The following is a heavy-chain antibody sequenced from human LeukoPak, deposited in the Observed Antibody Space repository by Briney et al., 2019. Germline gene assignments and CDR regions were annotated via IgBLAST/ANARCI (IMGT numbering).Heavy chain of an antibody. CDR2: INPNSGGT. D-gene: IGHD1-26*01. Sequence: EASVKVSCKASGYTFTGYYMHWVQQAPGQGLEWMGWINPNSGGTNYAQKFQGRVTMTRDTSITTAYMELSRLRSDDTAVYYCARDLSSRNYFDSWGQGTLVTVSS. CDR3: ARDLSSRNYFDS. CDR1: GYTFTGYY. J-gene: IGHJ4*02. V-gene: IGHV1-2*03.